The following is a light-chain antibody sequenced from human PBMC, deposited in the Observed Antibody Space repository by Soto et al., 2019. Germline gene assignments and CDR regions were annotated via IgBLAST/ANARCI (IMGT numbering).Light chain of an antibody. V-gene: IGLV2-14*01. Sequence: QSALTQPASVSGTPGQSITISCTGSNSDVGLYDFVSWYQHHPGRAPKLIVSEVSHRPSGISNRFSGSKSGSTASLTISGLQSEDEADYYCISYTSDDVRYVFGTGTKLTVL. J-gene: IGLJ1*01. CDR3: ISYTSDDVRYV. CDR1: NSDVGLYDF. CDR2: EVS.